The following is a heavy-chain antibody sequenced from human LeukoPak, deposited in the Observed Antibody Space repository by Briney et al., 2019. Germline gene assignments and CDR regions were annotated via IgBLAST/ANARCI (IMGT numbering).Heavy chain of an antibody. CDR1: GYTFTSNY. CDR2: INPSGGST. V-gene: IGHV1-46*03. Sequence: PSVTVSCKASGYTFTSNYMNWVRQPPGQGLGWMGIINPSGGSTSYAQKFQGRVTMTRDTTTSTVYMELSSLRSEDTAVYYCASATVVNRDAFDIWGQGTMVTVSS. D-gene: IGHD4-23*01. CDR3: ASATVVNRDAFDI. J-gene: IGHJ3*02.